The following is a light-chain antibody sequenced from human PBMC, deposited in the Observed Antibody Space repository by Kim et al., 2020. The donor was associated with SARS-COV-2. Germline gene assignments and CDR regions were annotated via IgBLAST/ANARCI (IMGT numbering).Light chain of an antibody. CDR3: QQYNSWPIT. V-gene: IGKV3-15*01. CDR1: QSVRSN. J-gene: IGKJ5*01. Sequence: VSPGERATLSCRASQSVRSNLAWYQQKPGQALRLLIYSASTRATGIPARFSGSESGTDFTLTISSLQSEDCAVYYCQQYNSWPITFGQGTRLEIK. CDR2: SAS.